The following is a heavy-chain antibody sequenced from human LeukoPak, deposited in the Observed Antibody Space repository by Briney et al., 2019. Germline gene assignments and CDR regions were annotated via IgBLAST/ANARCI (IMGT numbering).Heavy chain of an antibody. CDR2: TRNKANSYTT. Sequence: PGGSLRLSCAASGFTFSDHYMAWVRQAPGKGLEWVGRTRNKANSYTTEYAASVKGRFTISRDDSKNSLYLQMNSLKTEDTAVYYCARDLWGPPGAFDIWGQGTMVTVSS. D-gene: IGHD3-16*01. J-gene: IGHJ3*02. CDR3: ARDLWGPPGAFDI. V-gene: IGHV3-72*01. CDR1: GFTFSDHY.